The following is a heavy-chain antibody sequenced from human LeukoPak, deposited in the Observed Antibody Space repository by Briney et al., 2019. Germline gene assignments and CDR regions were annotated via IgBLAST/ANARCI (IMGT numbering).Heavy chain of an antibody. Sequence: GGSLRLSCAASGFTVSSNYMSWVRQAPGKGLEWVSVIYSGGSTYYADSVKGRFTTSRDNSKNTLYLQMNSLRAEDTAVYYCARASFQWELLYFDYWGQGTLVTVSS. V-gene: IGHV3-66*01. CDR2: IYSGGST. CDR3: ARASFQWELLYFDY. J-gene: IGHJ4*02. CDR1: GFTVSSNY. D-gene: IGHD1-26*01.